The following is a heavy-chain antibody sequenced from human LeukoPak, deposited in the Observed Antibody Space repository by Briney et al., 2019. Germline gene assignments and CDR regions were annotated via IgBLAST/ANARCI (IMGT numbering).Heavy chain of an antibody. J-gene: IGHJ6*03. V-gene: IGHV4-61*02. CDR3: ARWVESTNYYYMDV. CDR2: IYRSGST. Sequence: SETLSLTCTVSGGSISSGSYYWSWIRQPAGKGLEWFGRIYRSGSTNYNPALKSRVTISVDTSKDQLSLKLSSVTAADTAVYYCARWVESTNYYYMDVWGKGTTVTVSS. D-gene: IGHD5-24*01. CDR1: GGSISSGSYY.